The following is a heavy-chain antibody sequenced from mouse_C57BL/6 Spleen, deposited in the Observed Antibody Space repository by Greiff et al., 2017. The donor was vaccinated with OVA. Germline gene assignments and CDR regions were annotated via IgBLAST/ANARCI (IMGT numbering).Heavy chain of an antibody. Sequence: EVKLMESGGGLVQPGGSLKLSCAASGFTFSDYGMAWVRQAPRKGPEWVAFISNFAYSIYYADTVTGRFTISRENAKNTLYLEMSSLRSEDTAMYYCARQRDYYGSSYWYFDVWGTGTTVTVSS. CDR1: GFTFSDYG. J-gene: IGHJ1*03. V-gene: IGHV5-15*01. CDR3: ARQRDYYGSSYWYFDV. CDR2: ISNFAYSI. D-gene: IGHD1-1*01.